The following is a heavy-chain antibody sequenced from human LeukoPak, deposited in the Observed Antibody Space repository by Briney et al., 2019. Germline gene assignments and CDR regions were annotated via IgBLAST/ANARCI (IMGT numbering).Heavy chain of an antibody. CDR1: GYTFIDYY. CDR3: ARTSYGNNPTHFDY. Sequence: ASVKVSCKVSGYTFIDYYMHWVRQAPGQGLEWMGRINPNSGGPDYAQGFQGRVTMTRDTSISTVYMELSRLRFDDTAVYYCARTSYGNNPTHFDYWGQGTLVTVSS. D-gene: IGHD3-10*01. V-gene: IGHV1-2*06. J-gene: IGHJ4*02. CDR2: INPNSGGP.